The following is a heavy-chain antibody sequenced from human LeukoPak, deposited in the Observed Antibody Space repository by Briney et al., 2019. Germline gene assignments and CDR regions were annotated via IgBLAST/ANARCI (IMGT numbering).Heavy chain of an antibody. J-gene: IGHJ4*02. V-gene: IGHV3-21*01. CDR2: ISDSSGYI. D-gene: IGHD4-23*01. CDR1: GFTFSSYS. Sequence: GGSLRLSCAASGFTFSSYSMNWLRQAPGKGLEWVSSISDSSGYIYYAESVQGRFTISRDNAKNSLYLQMNSLRVEDTAVYYCARGEGDYGGNFVGDYWGQGILVTVSS. CDR3: ARGEGDYGGNFVGDY.